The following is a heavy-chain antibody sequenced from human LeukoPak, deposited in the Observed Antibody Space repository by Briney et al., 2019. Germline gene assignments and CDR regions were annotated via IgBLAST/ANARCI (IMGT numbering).Heavy chain of an antibody. V-gene: IGHV3-15*01. CDR2: IKSKKDGGTT. D-gene: IGHD3-22*01. CDR1: GFTFSNGR. Sequence: GGSLRLSCAVSGFTFSNGRMSWVRQAPGKGLEWVGRIKSKKDGGTTDYAAPVKGRFTISRDDSKNTLYLQMNSLKTEDTAVYYCTTEYYYDSSGLFDYWGQGTLVTVSS. J-gene: IGHJ4*02. CDR3: TTEYYYDSSGLFDY.